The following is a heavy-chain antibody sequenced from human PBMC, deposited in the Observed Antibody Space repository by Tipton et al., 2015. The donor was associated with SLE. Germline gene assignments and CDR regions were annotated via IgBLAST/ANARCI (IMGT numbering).Heavy chain of an antibody. J-gene: IGHJ3*01. CDR2: IKSNPDGGTT. CDR3: AHRVNDAFND. Sequence: SLRLSCAASQFTFSHYVMTWVRQAPGKGLEWVGRIKSNPDGGTTDYAAPVNGRFAISRDDSKNTLYLQVYSLKTEDTAMYYCAHRVNDAFNDWGQGTMVTVSS. CDR1: QFTFSHYV. V-gene: IGHV3-15*01. D-gene: IGHD1-14*01.